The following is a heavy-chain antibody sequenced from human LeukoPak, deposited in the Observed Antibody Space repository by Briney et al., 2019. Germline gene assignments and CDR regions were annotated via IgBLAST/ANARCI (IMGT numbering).Heavy chain of an antibody. CDR3: ARDLGTPTTVTTNY. V-gene: IGHV1-2*02. D-gene: IGHD4-17*01. CDR1: GYTFTGDY. CDR2: INPNSGGT. Sequence: RASVKVSCKASGYTFTGDYMHWVRQAPGQGLEWMGWINPNSGGTNYAQKFQGRVTMTRDTSISTAYMELSRLRSDDTAVYYCARDLGTPTTVTTNYWGQGTLVTVSS. J-gene: IGHJ4*02.